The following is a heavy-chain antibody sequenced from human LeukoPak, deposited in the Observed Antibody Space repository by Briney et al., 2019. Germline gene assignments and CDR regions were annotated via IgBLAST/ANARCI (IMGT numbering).Heavy chain of an antibody. CDR2: MNPNSGNT. D-gene: IGHD3-3*01. J-gene: IGHJ4*02. Sequence: ASVKVSCKASGYTFISYDINWVRQATGQGLEWMGWMNPNSGNTGYAQKFQGRVTITRNISISTAYMELSSLRSEDTAVYYCARGSGYYDYDYWGQGTLVTVSS. CDR3: ARGSGYYDYDY. CDR1: GYTFISYD. V-gene: IGHV1-8*03.